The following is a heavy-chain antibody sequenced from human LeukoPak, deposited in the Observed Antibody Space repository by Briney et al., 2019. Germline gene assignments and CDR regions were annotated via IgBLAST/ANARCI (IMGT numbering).Heavy chain of an antibody. CDR2: IYYSGST. V-gene: IGHV4-59*01. J-gene: IGHJ5*02. D-gene: IGHD3-10*01. CDR3: ARVGRGYGSGSRFDP. CDR1: SGSISSYY. Sequence: PSETLSLTCAVSSGSISSYYWSWIRQPPGKGLEWMGYIYYSGSTNYNPSLKSRVTISVDTSKNQFSLKLSSVTAADTAVYYCARVGRGYGSGSRFDPWGQGTLVTVSS.